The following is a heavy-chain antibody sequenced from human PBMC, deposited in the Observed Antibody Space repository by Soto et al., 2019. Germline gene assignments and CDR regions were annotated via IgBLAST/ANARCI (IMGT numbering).Heavy chain of an antibody. V-gene: IGHV1-18*01. Sequence: GASVKVSCKASGYTFTSYGISWVRQAPGQGLEWMGWISAYNGNTNYAQKLQGRVTMTTDTSASTAYMELRSLRSDDTAVYYCARDFTDIVVVPAAIPSWYFDLWGRGTLVTVSS. D-gene: IGHD2-2*02. CDR1: GYTFTSYG. CDR3: ARDFTDIVVVPAAIPSWYFDL. CDR2: ISAYNGNT. J-gene: IGHJ2*01.